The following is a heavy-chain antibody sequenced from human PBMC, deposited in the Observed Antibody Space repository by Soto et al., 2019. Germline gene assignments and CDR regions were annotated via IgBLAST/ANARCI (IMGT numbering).Heavy chain of an antibody. CDR1: GFTFSSYS. Sequence: EVQLVESGGGLVKPGGSLRLSCAASGFTFSSYSMNWVRQAPGKGLEWVSSISSSSSYIYYADSVKGRFTISRDNAKNSPYLQMNGLRAEDTAVYYCARLTSDARSGYSCYWGQGTLVTVSS. D-gene: IGHD3-22*01. V-gene: IGHV3-21*01. CDR3: ARLTSDARSGYSCY. CDR2: ISSSSSYI. J-gene: IGHJ4*02.